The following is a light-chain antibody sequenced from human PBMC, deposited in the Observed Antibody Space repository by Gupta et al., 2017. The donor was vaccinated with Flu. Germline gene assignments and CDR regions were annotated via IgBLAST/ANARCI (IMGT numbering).Light chain of an antibody. Sequence: ISCKSSQSLLYTDGQTYLFWFLQRPGQPPQLLIHKVSNRFSGVPDRFSGSGSGTDFTLQISRVESEDVGVYYCMQSIDRYSLGQGTKLEIK. J-gene: IGKJ2*01. CDR3: MQSIDRYS. CDR2: KVS. CDR1: QSLLYTDGQTY. V-gene: IGKV2D-29*01.